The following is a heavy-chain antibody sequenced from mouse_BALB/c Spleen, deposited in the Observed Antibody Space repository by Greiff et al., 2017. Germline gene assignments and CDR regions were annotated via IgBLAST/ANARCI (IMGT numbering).Heavy chain of an antibody. Sequence: EVHLVESGGGLVKPGGSLKLSCAASGFTFSDYYMYWVRQTPEKRLEWVATISDGGSYTYYPGSVKGRFTISRDNAKNNLYLQMSSLKSEDTAMYYCARGGTGYAMDYWGQGTSVTVSS. CDR1: GFTFSDYY. CDR3: ARGGTGYAMDY. D-gene: IGHD4-1*01. V-gene: IGHV5-4*02. J-gene: IGHJ4*01. CDR2: ISDGGSYT.